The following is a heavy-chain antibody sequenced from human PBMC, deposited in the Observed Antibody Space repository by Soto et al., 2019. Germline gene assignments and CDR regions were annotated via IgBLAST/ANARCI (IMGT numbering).Heavy chain of an antibody. CDR2: INHSGST. CDR3: ARGRGYSGYDW. CDR1: GGSFSGYY. D-gene: IGHD5-12*01. V-gene: IGHV4-34*01. Sequence: QVQLQQWGAGLLKPSETLSLTCAVYGGSFSGYYWSWIRQPPGKGLEWIGEINHSGSTNYNPSLKRRGTISVDTSKNQFSLKLSSVTAADTAVYYCARGRGYSGYDWWGQGTLVTVSS. J-gene: IGHJ4*02.